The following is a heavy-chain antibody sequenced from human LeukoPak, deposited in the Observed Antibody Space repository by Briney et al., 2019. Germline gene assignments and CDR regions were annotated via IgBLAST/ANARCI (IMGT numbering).Heavy chain of an antibody. CDR1: GFTFSSYA. CDR2: ISGSGGST. J-gene: IGHJ6*02. Sequence: GGSLRLSCAASGFTFSSYAMSWVRQAPGKGLEWVSAISGSGGSTYNADSVKGRFTISRDNSKNTLYLRMNSLRAEDTAVYYCAKSVAIYFYYGLDVWGQGTTVTVSS. V-gene: IGHV3-23*01. D-gene: IGHD3-3*01. CDR3: AKSVAIYFYYGLDV.